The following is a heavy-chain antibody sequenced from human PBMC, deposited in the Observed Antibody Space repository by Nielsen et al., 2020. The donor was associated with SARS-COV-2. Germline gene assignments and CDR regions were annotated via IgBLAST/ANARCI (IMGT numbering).Heavy chain of an antibody. CDR1: GYSFSNYW. V-gene: IGHV5-10-1*01. CDR3: ATPLIRDPEGKAGTRDY. CDR2: IDPDDSDT. D-gene: IGHD6-13*01. J-gene: IGHJ4*02. Sequence: GGSLRLSCKGSGYSFSNYWISWVRQMPGKGLEWMGKIDPDDSDTSYSPSFQGHVTISVDKSINTAYLQWNNLQASDTAVYYCATPLIRDPEGKAGTRDYWGQGTLVTVSS.